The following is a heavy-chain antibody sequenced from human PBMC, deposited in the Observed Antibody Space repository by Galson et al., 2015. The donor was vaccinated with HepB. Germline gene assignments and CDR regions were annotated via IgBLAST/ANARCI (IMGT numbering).Heavy chain of an antibody. V-gene: IGHV3-74*01. D-gene: IGHD5-12*01. CDR2: INSDGSST. J-gene: IGHJ4*02. Sequence: SLRLSCAASGFTFSSYWMHWVRQAPGKGLMWVSRINSDGSSTSYADSVKGRFTISRDNAKNTLYLQMNSLRAEDTAVYYCARQGTEEEFGGETPMRSGYDTLGYWGQGTLVTVSS. CDR3: ARQGTEEEFGGETPMRSGYDTLGY. CDR1: GFTFSSYW.